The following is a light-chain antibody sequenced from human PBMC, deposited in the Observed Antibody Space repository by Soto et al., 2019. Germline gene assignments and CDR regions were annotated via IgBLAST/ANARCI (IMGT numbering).Light chain of an antibody. V-gene: IGKV3-20*01. CDR3: KQYGTSEII. CDR1: QTLSNSF. J-gene: IGKJ5*01. Sequence: ELVLKQSPDTLSLSPGARATLSGRGSQTLSNSFIAWYQQKPGQAPRLLIYDTSSRATGVPDRYSASGSGTDFTLTISRLEPEEFAVFFCKQYGTSEIIFGQGTRLEIK. CDR2: DTS.